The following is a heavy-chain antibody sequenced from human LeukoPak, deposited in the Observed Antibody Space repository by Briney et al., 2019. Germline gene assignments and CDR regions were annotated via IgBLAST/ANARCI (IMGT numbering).Heavy chain of an antibody. CDR2: IKSKTDGGTT. V-gene: IGHV3-15*01. CDR3: TTDVSSGYDDESDAFDI. J-gene: IGHJ3*02. Sequence: GGSLRLSCAASGFTFSSYAMSWVRQAPGKGLEWVGRIKSKTDGGTTDYAAPVKGRFTISRDDSKNTLYLQMNRLKTEDTAVYYCTTDVSSGYDDESDAFDIWGQGTMVTVSS. D-gene: IGHD5-12*01. CDR1: GFTFSSYA.